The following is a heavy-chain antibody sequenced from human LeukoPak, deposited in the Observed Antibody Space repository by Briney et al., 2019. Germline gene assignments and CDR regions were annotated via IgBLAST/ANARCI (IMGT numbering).Heavy chain of an antibody. J-gene: IGHJ4*02. V-gene: IGHV3-7*04. CDR2: IKQDGSEK. CDR1: GFTFSNYW. CDR3: ARVQRGIAVALDY. D-gene: IGHD6-19*01. Sequence: PGGSLRLSCAASGFTFSNYWMNWVRQAPGKGLEWVANIKQDGSEKYYVDSVKGRLTISRDNVKNLLYLQMNSLRAEDTAVYYCARVQRGIAVALDYWGQGTLATVSS.